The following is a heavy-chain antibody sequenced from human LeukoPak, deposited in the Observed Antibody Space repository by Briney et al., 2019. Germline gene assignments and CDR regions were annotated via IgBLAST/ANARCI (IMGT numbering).Heavy chain of an antibody. CDR3: AKDQVTMVRGVSYYYYYGMDV. CDR1: GYSISSSNW. D-gene: IGHD3-10*01. V-gene: IGHV4-28*03. Sequence: PSDTLSLTCAVSGYSISSSNWWGWIRPPPGKGLEWIGYIHHSGSTYYNPSLKSRVTMSVDTSKNQFSLKLSSVTAVDTAVYYCAKDQVTMVRGVSYYYYYGMDVWGQGTTVTVSS. CDR2: IHHSGST. J-gene: IGHJ6*02.